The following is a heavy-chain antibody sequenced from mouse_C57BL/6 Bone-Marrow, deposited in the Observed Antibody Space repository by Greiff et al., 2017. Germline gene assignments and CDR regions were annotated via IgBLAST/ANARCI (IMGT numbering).Heavy chain of an antibody. CDR3: ARARYYYCSSPYAMDY. CDR1: GYTFTSYG. Sequence: QVQLQQSGAELARPGASVKLSCKASGYTFTSYGISWVKQRPGQGLEWIGEIYPRSGNTYYNEKFKGKATLTADKSSSTAYMELRSLTSDDSAVYFCARARYYYCSSPYAMDYWGQGTSVTVSS. V-gene: IGHV1-81*01. CDR2: IYPRSGNT. D-gene: IGHD1-1*01. J-gene: IGHJ4*01.